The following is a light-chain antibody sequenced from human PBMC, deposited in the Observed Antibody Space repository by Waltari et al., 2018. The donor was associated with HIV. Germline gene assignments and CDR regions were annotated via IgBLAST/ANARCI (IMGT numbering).Light chain of an antibody. CDR1: QSISSW. V-gene: IGKV1-5*03. CDR3: QQYNSYPWT. J-gene: IGKJ1*01. CDR2: KAS. Sequence: DIHMTQSPSTLSASVGDRVTITCRASQSISSWLAWYQQKPGKAPKLLIYKASSLESGVPSGFSGSGSGTEFTLTISSLQPDDFATYYCQQYNSYPWTFGQGTKVEIK.